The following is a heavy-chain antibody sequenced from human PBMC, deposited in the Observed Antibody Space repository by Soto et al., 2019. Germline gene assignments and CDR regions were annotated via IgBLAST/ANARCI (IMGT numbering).Heavy chain of an antibody. J-gene: IGHJ5*02. Sequence: ASVKVSCKASGYTFTGYYMHWVRQAPGQGLEWMGWINPNSGGTNYAQKFQGRVTMTRDTSISTAYMELSRLRSDDTAVYYCARDADGSGSYYPYKWFDPWGPGTLVTLSS. V-gene: IGHV1-2*02. CDR3: ARDADGSGSYYPYKWFDP. CDR2: INPNSGGT. CDR1: GYTFTGYY. D-gene: IGHD3-10*01.